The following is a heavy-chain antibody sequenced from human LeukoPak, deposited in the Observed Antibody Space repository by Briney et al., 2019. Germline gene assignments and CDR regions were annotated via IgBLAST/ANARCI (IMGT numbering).Heavy chain of an antibody. Sequence: PGGSLRLSCAASGFTFSSYAMSWVRQAPGKGLEWVSAISGSGGSTYYADSVKGRFTISRDNSKNTLYLQMNSLRAEDTAVYYCARWIQLWLEAFDIWGQGTMVTVSS. CDR2: ISGSGGST. J-gene: IGHJ3*02. CDR1: GFTFSSYA. CDR3: ARWIQLWLEAFDI. D-gene: IGHD5-18*01. V-gene: IGHV3-23*01.